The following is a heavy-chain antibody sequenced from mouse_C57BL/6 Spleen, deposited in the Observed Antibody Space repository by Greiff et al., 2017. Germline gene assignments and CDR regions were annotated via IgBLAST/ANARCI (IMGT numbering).Heavy chain of an antibody. CDR2: IRNKANGYTT. J-gene: IGHJ4*01. CDR3: ARFDYGGGYYAMDY. V-gene: IGHV7-3*01. Sequence: EVKLLESGGGLVQPGGSLSLSCAASGFTFTDYYMSWVRQPPGKALEWLGFIRNKANGYTTEYSASVKGRFTISRDNSQSILYLQMNALRAEDSATYYGARFDYGGGYYAMDYWGQGTSVTVSA. D-gene: IGHD2-4*01. CDR1: GFTFTDYY.